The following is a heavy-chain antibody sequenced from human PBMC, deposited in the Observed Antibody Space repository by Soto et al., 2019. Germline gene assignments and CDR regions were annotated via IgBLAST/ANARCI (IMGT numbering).Heavy chain of an antibody. D-gene: IGHD3-10*01. CDR3: ASMIRGSGYGMDV. CDR1: GYTFTTYW. J-gene: IGHJ6*02. CDR2: IYPGGSDT. V-gene: IGHV5-51*01. Sequence: GESLKISCKGSGYTFTTYWIGWVRQMPGKGLEWMGIIYPGGSDTRYSPSFQGQVTISADKSISTAYLRWSSLKASDTAMYYCASMIRGSGYGMDVWCQGTTVTVSS.